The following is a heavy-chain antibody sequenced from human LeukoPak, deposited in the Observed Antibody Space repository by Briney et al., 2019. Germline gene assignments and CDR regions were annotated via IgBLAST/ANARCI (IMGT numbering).Heavy chain of an antibody. CDR2: ISGSGGST. J-gene: IGHJ4*02. V-gene: IGHV3-23*01. CDR3: ASPLGGSSSWYCFDY. D-gene: IGHD6-13*01. CDR1: GFTFSSYA. Sequence: PGGSLRLSCAASGFTFSSYAMNWVRQAPGKGLEWVSAISGSGGSTYYADSVKGRFTISRDNSKNTLYLQMNSLRAEDTAVYYCASPLGGSSSWYCFDYWGQGTLVTVSS.